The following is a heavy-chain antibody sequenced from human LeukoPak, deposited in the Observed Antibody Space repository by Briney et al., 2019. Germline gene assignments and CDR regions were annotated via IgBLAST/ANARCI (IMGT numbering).Heavy chain of an antibody. CDR3: ARVPYCGGDCYQNYYYYYMDV. Sequence: GASVKVSCKASGYTFTSYAISWVRQAPGQGLEWMGWSSAFNGNTIYAQKLQGRVTTTTDTSTSTAYMELRSLRSDDTAVYYCARVPYCGGDCYQNYYYYYMDVWGKGTTVTVSS. CDR1: GYTFTSYA. V-gene: IGHV1-18*01. J-gene: IGHJ6*03. D-gene: IGHD2-21*02. CDR2: SSAFNGNT.